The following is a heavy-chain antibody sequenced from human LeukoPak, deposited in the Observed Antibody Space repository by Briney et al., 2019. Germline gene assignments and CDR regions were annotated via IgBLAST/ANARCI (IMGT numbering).Heavy chain of an antibody. CDR3: ALVSTYYAILTGYYDAFGI. V-gene: IGHV4-4*07. Sequence: SETLSLTCTVSGGSISSYYGSWIRQPAGKGLEWIGRIYTSGSTNYNPSLTSRVTMSVDPSKNQFSLKLSSVTAADTAVYYCALVSTYYAILTGYYDAFGIWGQGTMVTVSS. CDR1: GGSISSYY. CDR2: IYTSGST. J-gene: IGHJ3*02. D-gene: IGHD3-9*01.